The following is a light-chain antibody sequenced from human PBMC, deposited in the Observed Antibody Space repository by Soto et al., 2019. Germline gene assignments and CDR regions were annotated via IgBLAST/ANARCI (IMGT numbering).Light chain of an antibody. Sequence: IQMTQSPSSLAASVGDRITITCRASQTISTYVKWYRQKSGAAPELLLYDASTLQSGVPSRFSGGASGTDFTLTISRLQLEDFATYYCQQTSNTPLTFGQGPKVDIK. CDR3: QQTSNTPLT. V-gene: IGKV1-39*01. J-gene: IGKJ1*01. CDR1: QTISTY. CDR2: DAS.